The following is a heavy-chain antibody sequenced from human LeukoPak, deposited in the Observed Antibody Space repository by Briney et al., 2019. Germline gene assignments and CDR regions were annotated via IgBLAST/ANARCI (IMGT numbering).Heavy chain of an antibody. CDR2: IIPIFGTA. V-gene: IGHV1-69*13. J-gene: IGHJ4*02. D-gene: IGHD5-24*01. Sequence: SVKVSCKASGGTFSSYAISWVRQAPGQGLEGMGGIIPIFGTANYAQKFQGRVTITADESTSTAYMELSSLRSEDTAVYYCARDRRDGYKYYFDYWGQGTLVTVSS. CDR1: GGTFSSYA. CDR3: ARDRRDGYKYYFDY.